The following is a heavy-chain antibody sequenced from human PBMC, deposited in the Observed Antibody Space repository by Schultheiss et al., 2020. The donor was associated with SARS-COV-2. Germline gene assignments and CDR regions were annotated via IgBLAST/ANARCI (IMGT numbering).Heavy chain of an antibody. CDR1: GFTFSSYG. J-gene: IGHJ4*02. Sequence: GESLKISCAASGFTFSSYGMHWVRQAPGKGLEWVAVISYDGSNKYYADSVKGRFTISRDNSKNTLYLQMNSLRAEDTAVYYCAKVVAFYYGSGSYPTDWGQGTLVTVSS. CDR3: AKVVAFYYGSGSYPTD. V-gene: IGHV3-33*05. CDR2: ISYDGSNK. D-gene: IGHD3-10*01.